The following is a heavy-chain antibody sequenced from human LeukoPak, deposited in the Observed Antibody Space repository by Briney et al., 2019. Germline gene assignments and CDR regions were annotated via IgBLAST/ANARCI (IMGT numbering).Heavy chain of an antibody. CDR2: MNPNSGNT. V-gene: IGHV1-8*02. CDR3: ARDRGTNGDYHRGYFDY. D-gene: IGHD1-1*01. J-gene: IGHJ4*02. Sequence: GASVKVSCKASGYTFINYDVNWVRQATGQGPEWMGWMNPNSGNTGYAQKFQGRVTMTRNTSINTAYMELSSLRSEDTAVYYCARDRGTNGDYHRGYFDYWGQGSLVTVSS. CDR1: GYTFINYD.